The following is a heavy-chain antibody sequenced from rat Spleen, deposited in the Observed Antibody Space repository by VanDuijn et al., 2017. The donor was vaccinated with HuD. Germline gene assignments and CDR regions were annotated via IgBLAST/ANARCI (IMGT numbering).Heavy chain of an antibody. CDR1: GFPFTSYT. V-gene: IGHV2-6*01. CDR2: ILTGGNT. Sequence: QVQLKESAPGLVQPAQTLSPTCTATGFPFTSYTISWVRQPPGKGLEWIAAILTGGNTYYNPALKSRLSISRDTSKSQVFLKMNILQTEDTAMYFCARGWERFAYWGQGTLVTVSS. D-gene: IGHD5-1*01. CDR3: ARGWERFAY. J-gene: IGHJ3*01.